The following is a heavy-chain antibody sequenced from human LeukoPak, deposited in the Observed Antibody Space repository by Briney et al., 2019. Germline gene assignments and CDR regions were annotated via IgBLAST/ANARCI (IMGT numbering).Heavy chain of an antibody. CDR1: RFTFSSYA. D-gene: IGHD3-3*01. CDR2: ISGTGDST. CDR3: AKDFDFWGAYYRGDDC. J-gene: IGHJ4*02. V-gene: IGHV3-23*01. Sequence: GGSLRLSCAASRFTFSSYAMSWVRQAPGKGLEWVSAISGTGDSTYYADSVKGRFTISRDNSKNTLYLQMNSLRAEDTAIYYCAKDFDFWGAYYRGDDCWGQGTLVTVSS.